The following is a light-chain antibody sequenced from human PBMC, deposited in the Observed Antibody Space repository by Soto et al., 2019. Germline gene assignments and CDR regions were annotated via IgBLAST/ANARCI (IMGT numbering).Light chain of an antibody. V-gene: IGKV2-28*01. CDR3: MQALQTRGFT. CDR2: LGS. CDR1: QSLLHSNGYNY. J-gene: IGKJ3*01. Sequence: DIVVTQSPLSLPVTPGEPASISCRSSQSLLHSNGYNYLDWYLQKPGQSPQLLIYLGSNRASGVPDRFSGSGSGTDFTLKISRVEAEDVGVYYCMQALQTRGFTFGPGTKVDIK.